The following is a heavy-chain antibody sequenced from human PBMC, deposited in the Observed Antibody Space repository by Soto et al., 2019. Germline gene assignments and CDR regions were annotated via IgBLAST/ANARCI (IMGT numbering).Heavy chain of an antibody. Sequence: ASETLSLTCTVSGDSITNSDYYWNWIRQSPGKGLEWIASIDYSGNTYYNPSLKSRVTISVDTSKNQFSLKLSSVTAADTAVYYCARGNGSVRRYYYYYGMDVWGQGATVTVSS. CDR3: ARGNGSVRRYYYYYGMDV. V-gene: IGHV4-30-4*01. D-gene: IGHD3-10*01. J-gene: IGHJ6*02. CDR1: GDSITNSDYY. CDR2: IDYSGNT.